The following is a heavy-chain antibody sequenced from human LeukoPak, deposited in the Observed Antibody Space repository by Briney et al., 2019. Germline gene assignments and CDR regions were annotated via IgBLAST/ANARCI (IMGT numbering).Heavy chain of an antibody. D-gene: IGHD3-16*01. CDR1: GGSINGYY. Sequence: SETLSLTCTVSGGSINGYYWTWIRQPPGKGLEWIGYVYYSGSTNHNPSLKSRVTLSVHTSKNQFSLRLSSVTAADTAMYYCARRRLGDAFDVWGQGTMVAVSS. J-gene: IGHJ3*01. CDR3: ARRRLGDAFDV. V-gene: IGHV4-59*08. CDR2: VYYSGST.